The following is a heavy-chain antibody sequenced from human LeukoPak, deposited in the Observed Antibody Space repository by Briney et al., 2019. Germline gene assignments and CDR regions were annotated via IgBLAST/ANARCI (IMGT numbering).Heavy chain of an antibody. D-gene: IGHD2-15*01. J-gene: IGHJ6*03. Sequence: GGSLRLSCAASGFTFSSYSMNWVRQAPGKGLEWVSSISSSSSYIYYADSVKGRFTISRDNAKNSLYLQMNSLRAEDTAVYYCARDTGGYCSGGSCSMDYYYYYYMDVWGKGTTVTVSS. CDR3: ARDTGGYCSGGSCSMDYYYYYYMDV. CDR1: GFTFSSYS. CDR2: ISSSSSYI. V-gene: IGHV3-21*03.